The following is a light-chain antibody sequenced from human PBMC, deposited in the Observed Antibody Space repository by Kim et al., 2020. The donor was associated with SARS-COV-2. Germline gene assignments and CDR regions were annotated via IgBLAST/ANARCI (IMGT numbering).Light chain of an antibody. Sequence: EIVLTQSPATLSLSPGERATLSCRASQSVSSYLAWYRQKPGQAPRLLIYDASNRATGIPARFSGSGSGTDFTLTISSLEPEDFAVYYCQQRSNWPPTFGQGTKLEI. CDR3: QQRSNWPPT. J-gene: IGKJ2*01. CDR1: QSVSSY. V-gene: IGKV3-11*01. CDR2: DAS.